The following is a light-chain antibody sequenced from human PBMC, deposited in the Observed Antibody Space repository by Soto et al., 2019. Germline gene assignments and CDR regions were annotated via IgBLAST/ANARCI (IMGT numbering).Light chain of an antibody. J-gene: IGLJ1*01. V-gene: IGLV2-23*01. Sequence: SALTQPASVSGSPGQSITISCTGTSSDVGSYNLVSWYQQLPGQAPKLLIYEGGKRPSGVSNRFSDSNSGNTASLTISGLQAEDEADYYCCSYTGTTTYVFGTGTKVTVL. CDR1: SSDVGSYNL. CDR2: EGG. CDR3: CSYTGTTTYV.